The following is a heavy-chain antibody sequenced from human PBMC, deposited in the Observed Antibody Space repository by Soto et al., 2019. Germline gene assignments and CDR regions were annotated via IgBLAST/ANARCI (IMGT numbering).Heavy chain of an antibody. Sequence: EVQLVESGGGLVQPGGSLRLSCAASGFTFTSYWMTWVRQAPGKGLEWVANIKQDGGEKYYVGSVKGRFTISRENAENSLYLQLDSLRAEDAAVYYCARGAFPTWGTYPVEYWGQGTLVTVSS. CDR1: GFTFTSYW. V-gene: IGHV3-7*04. J-gene: IGHJ4*02. CDR3: ARGAFPTWGTYPVEY. CDR2: IKQDGGEK. D-gene: IGHD3-16*02.